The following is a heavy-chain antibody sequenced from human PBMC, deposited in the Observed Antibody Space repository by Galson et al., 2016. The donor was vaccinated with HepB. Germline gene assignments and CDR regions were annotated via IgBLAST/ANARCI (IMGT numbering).Heavy chain of an antibody. J-gene: IGHJ6*02. CDR2: TYYRSKWYN. CDR3: ARDLREALAGTGYYYYGLDV. D-gene: IGHD6-19*01. CDR1: GDSVSSNSAA. V-gene: IGHV6-1*01. Sequence: CAISGDSVSSNSAAWNWIRQSPSRGLEWLGRTYYRSKWYNEYAVSVKSRITINPDTSKNQFSLQLNSVTPEDTAVYYCARDLREALAGTGYYYYGLDVWGQGTLVTVSS.